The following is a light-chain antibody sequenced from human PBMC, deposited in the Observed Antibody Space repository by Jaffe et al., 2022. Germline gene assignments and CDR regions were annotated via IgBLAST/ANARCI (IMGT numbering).Light chain of an antibody. Sequence: QSVLTQPPSVSGAPGQGVTISCTGSSSNIGANYGVQWYRQVPGAAPELLIYADTNRPSGVPDRFSGSKSGTSASLAITGLQAEDEADYYCQSFDNSLSGLSVFGGGTLFGGGTKLTVL. V-gene: IGLV1-40*01. CDR1: SSNIGANYG. CDR2: ADT. CDR3: QSFDNSLSGLSVFGGGTL. J-gene: IGLJ3*02.